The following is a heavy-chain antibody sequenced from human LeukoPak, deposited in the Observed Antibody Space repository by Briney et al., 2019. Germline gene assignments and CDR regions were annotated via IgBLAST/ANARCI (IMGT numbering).Heavy chain of an antibody. CDR3: TRGRGNSYGYFDS. CDR2: INGDGIST. Sequence: PGGPLRLSCAASGFTFSSDWMHWVRQAPGKGLVWVSRINGDGISTFYADSVKGRFSISRDNAKSTLYLQMNSLRAEDTAVYYCTRGRGNSYGYFDSWGQGTLVTVSS. D-gene: IGHD5-18*01. CDR1: GFTFSSDW. V-gene: IGHV3-74*01. J-gene: IGHJ4*02.